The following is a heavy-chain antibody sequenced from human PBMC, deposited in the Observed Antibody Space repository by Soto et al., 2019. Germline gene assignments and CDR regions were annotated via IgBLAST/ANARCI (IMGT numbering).Heavy chain of an antibody. J-gene: IGHJ6*02. CDR2: VSDSGRS. CDR1: GDSLDYYY. V-gene: IGHV4-59*01. D-gene: IGHD2-2*01. Sequence: SETLSLTCTVSGDSLDYYYWSWIRQPPGKGLEWIGDVSDSGRSNYNPSLRSRVTISVDTSKNQFSLKLNSVTAADTAVYYCARDSTTWFPYYGIDVWGQGTTVTVSS. CDR3: ARDSTTWFPYYGIDV.